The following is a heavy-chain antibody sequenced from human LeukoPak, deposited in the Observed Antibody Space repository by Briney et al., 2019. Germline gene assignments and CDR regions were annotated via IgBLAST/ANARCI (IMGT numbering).Heavy chain of an antibody. J-gene: IGHJ4*02. Sequence: QAGGSLRLSCAVSGFSFSSYGMHWVRQAPGKGLEWVAVISYDGSNKYYSDSVKGRFAISRDNSKNTLYLQMNSLRPEDTAVYYCAKSSGSYFPDYWGQGTLVTVSS. V-gene: IGHV3-30*18. CDR1: GFSFSSYG. D-gene: IGHD6-19*01. CDR2: ISYDGSNK. CDR3: AKSSGSYFPDY.